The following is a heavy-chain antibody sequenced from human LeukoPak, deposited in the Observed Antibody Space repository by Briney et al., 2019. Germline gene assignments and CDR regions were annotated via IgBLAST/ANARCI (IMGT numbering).Heavy chain of an antibody. CDR3: ARGLHSSSWYFDY. J-gene: IGHJ4*02. V-gene: IGHV4-34*01. CDR1: GGSFSGYY. D-gene: IGHD6-13*01. Sequence: SETLSLTCAVYGGSFSGYYWSWIRQPPGKGLEWIGEINHSGSTNYNPSLKSRVTISVDTSKNQFSLKLSSVTAADTAVYYCARGLHSSSWYFDYWGRGTLVTVSS. CDR2: INHSGST.